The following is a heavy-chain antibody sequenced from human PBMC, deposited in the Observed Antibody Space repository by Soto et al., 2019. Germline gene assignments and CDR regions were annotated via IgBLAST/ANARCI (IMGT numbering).Heavy chain of an antibody. D-gene: IGHD6-6*01. CDR1: GFTFSSYG. V-gene: IGHV3-33*01. CDR2: IWYDGSNK. Sequence: GGSLRLSCAASGFTFSSYGMHWVRQAPGKGLEWVAVIWYDGSNKYYADSVKGRFTISRDNSKNTLYLQMNSLRAEDTAVYYCARDSRVQYSGQQRALFDFRAQGTLVTVSS. CDR3: ARDSRVQYSGQQRALFDF. J-gene: IGHJ4*02.